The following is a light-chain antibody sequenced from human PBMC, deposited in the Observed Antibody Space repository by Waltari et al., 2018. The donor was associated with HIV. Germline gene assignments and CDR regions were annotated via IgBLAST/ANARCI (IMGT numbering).Light chain of an antibody. V-gene: IGKV4-1*01. Sequence: DIVMTQSPDSLAVSLGERAPIKCKSSQSVFYNSNNRNYLSWYQQKPGQSPKLIIYWASSRQSGVPDRFSGSGSATDFTLTISSLQAEDVAVYFCQQTYTIPPTFGGGTKVEIK. CDR1: QSVFYNSNNRNY. CDR2: WAS. J-gene: IGKJ4*01. CDR3: QQTYTIPPT.